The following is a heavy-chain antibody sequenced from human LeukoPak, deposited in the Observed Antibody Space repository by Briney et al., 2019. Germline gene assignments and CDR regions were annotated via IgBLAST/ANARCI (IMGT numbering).Heavy chain of an antibody. CDR2: IRYDGSNK. CDR3: ARDKWSTMVRGALDY. Sequence: GGSLRLSCAASGFTFSSYGMHWVRQAPGKGLEWVAFIRYDGSNKYYADSVKGRFTISRDNSKNTLYLQMNSLRAEDTAVYYCARDKWSTMVRGALDYWGQGTLVTVSS. J-gene: IGHJ4*02. V-gene: IGHV3-30*02. CDR1: GFTFSSYG. D-gene: IGHD3-10*01.